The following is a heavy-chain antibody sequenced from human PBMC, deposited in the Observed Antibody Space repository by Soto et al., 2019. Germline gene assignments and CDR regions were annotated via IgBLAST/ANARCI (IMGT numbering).Heavy chain of an antibody. J-gene: IGHJ4*02. CDR1: GFTFRSVW. CDR3: VKGGWLDQ. CDR2: ISDSGGST. Sequence: GGSLRLSCAASGFTFRSVWMNWVRQAPGKGLEWVSVISDSGGSTYYRDSVKGRFTISRDDSKTTLHLQMNNLRAEDTAVYYCVKGGWLDQWGQGTLVTVS. V-gene: IGHV3-23*01. D-gene: IGHD6-19*01.